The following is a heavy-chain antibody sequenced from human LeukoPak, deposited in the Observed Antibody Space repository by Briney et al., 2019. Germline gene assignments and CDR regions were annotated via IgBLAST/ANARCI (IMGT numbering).Heavy chain of an antibody. J-gene: IGHJ5*02. D-gene: IGHD4-17*01. CDR2: ISAYNGNT. CDR1: GYTFTSYG. CDR3: ARTTVTTVDWFDP. V-gene: IGHV1-18*01. Sequence: ASVTVSCKASGYTFTSYGINWVRQAPGQGLEWMGWISAYNGNTNYAQKLQGRVTMTTDTSTSTAYMELRSLRSDDTAVYYCARTTVTTVDWFDPWGQGTLVTVSS.